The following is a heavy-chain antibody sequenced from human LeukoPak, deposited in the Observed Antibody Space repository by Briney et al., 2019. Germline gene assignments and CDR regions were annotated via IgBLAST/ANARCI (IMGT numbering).Heavy chain of an antibody. CDR2: IRYDGTNK. CDR1: GFYFSGYG. D-gene: IGHD6-13*01. Sequence: GGSLRLSCETSGFYFSGYGIHWVRQAPGKGLEWVSFIRYDGTNKYYADSVKGRFTISRDNSENTAYLQMNSLRAEDTAVYYCARARIAAPDYWGQGTLVTVSS. V-gene: IGHV3-30*02. J-gene: IGHJ4*02. CDR3: ARARIAAPDY.